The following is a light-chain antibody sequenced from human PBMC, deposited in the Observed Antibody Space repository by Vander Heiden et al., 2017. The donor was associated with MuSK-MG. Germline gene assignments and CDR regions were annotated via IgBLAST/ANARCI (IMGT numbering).Light chain of an antibody. V-gene: IGKV1-5*01. CDR2: DAS. Sequence: DIQMTQSPSTLSASVGDRVTINYWARQSISSWLAWYQQKPGKAPKLLIYDASSLDSGFPSRFSGGGFWTEFTLIISSLQPDDFATYYCQHENSSPWTFGQGTKVEIK. CDR3: QHENSSPWT. J-gene: IGKJ1*01. CDR1: QSISSW.